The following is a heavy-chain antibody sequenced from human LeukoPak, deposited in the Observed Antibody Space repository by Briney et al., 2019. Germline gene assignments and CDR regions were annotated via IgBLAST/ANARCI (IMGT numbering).Heavy chain of an antibody. CDR1: GFTFSSYG. V-gene: IGHV3-23*01. Sequence: GGTLRLSCAASGFTFSSYGMSWVRQAPGKGLEWVSAITGTGHITYYADSVKGRFTISRDNAKNSLYLQMNSLRAEDTAVYYCASSYSSDWYSRWIDYWGQGTLVTVSS. D-gene: IGHD6-19*01. CDR3: ASSYSSDWYSRWIDY. J-gene: IGHJ4*02. CDR2: ITGTGHIT.